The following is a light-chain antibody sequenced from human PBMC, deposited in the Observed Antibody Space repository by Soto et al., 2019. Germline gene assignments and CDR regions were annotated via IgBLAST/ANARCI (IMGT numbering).Light chain of an antibody. V-gene: IGKV3D-15*01. Sequence: VMTQAPATLSVSPGERATLSCRASQTINNNVAWYQLKDGQVPRLVIYGASTRATGIPDRFSGSGSGTDFTLTITPLEPDDLLVYFCQQYDSSPITFGQGTRLEIK. CDR2: GAS. J-gene: IGKJ5*01. CDR1: QTINNN. CDR3: QQYDSSPIT.